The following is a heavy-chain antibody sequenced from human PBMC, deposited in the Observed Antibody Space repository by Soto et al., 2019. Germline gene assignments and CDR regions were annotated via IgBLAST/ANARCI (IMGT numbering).Heavy chain of an antibody. V-gene: IGHV2-5*02. Sequence: QITLKESGPTLVKPTQTLTLTCTFSGFSLSTSGVGVGWIRQPPGKALEWLALIYWDDDKRYSPSLKSRLTIPKDTSKNQVVLTMTNMDPVDTATYYCARRSIAALPDYWGQGTLVTVSS. CDR2: IYWDDDK. J-gene: IGHJ4*02. CDR3: ARRSIAALPDY. D-gene: IGHD6-6*01. CDR1: GFSLSTSGVG.